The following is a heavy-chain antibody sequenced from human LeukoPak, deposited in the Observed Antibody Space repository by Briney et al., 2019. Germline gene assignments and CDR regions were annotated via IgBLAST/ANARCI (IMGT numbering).Heavy chain of an antibody. CDR2: INPNSGGT. Sequence: ASVKVSCKASGYTLTGYYMHWVRQAPGQGLGWMGRINPNSGGTNYAQKFQGRVTMTRDTSISTAYMELSRLRSDDTAVYYCARASSSWEVDYWGQGTLVTVSS. CDR1: GYTLTGYY. D-gene: IGHD6-13*01. J-gene: IGHJ4*02. V-gene: IGHV1-2*06. CDR3: ARASSSWEVDY.